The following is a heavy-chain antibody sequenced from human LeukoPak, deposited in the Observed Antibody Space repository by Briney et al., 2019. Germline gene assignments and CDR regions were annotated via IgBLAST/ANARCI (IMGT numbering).Heavy chain of an antibody. V-gene: IGHV3-72*01. CDR3: ARTGRSDPYPYDAFDI. J-gene: IGHJ3*02. Sequence: PGGSLRLSCAASGFTFSDHCMDWVRQAPGKGLEWVGRTRNKEKSYTTKYAASVEGRFTISRDDSKNSLYLQMNSLKTDDTAVYYCARTGRSDPYPYDAFDIWGQGTKVTVSS. CDR1: GFTFSDHC. D-gene: IGHD2-15*01. CDR2: TRNKEKSYTT.